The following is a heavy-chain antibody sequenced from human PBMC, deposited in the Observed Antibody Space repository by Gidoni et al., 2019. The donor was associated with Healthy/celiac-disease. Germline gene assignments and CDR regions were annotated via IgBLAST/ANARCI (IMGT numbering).Heavy chain of an antibody. Sequence: EVQLVESGGGSVQPGGSLRLSCAAPGFSFSSYWMSWVRQAPGKGLEWVANIEQDGSEKYYVDSVKGRFAISRDNAKNSLYLQMNSLRAEDTAVYYCARVRGWLGDFDYWGQGTLVTVSS. V-gene: IGHV3-7*01. D-gene: IGHD6-19*01. CDR2: IEQDGSEK. CDR3: ARVRGWLGDFDY. CDR1: GFSFSSYW. J-gene: IGHJ4*02.